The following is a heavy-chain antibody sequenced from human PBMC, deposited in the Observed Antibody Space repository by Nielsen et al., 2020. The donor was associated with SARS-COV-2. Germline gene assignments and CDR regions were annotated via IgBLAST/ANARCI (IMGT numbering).Heavy chain of an antibody. Sequence: GGSLRLSCAASGFTFSSYAMHWVRQAPGKGLEWVAVISYDGSNKYYADSVKGRFTISRDNSKNTLYLQMNSLRAEDTAVYYCARSSWPYRQLQIAVAGKYWYFDLWGRGTLVTVSS. D-gene: IGHD6-19*01. CDR1: GFTFSSYA. V-gene: IGHV3-30*04. CDR2: ISYDGSNK. J-gene: IGHJ2*01. CDR3: ARSSWPYRQLQIAVAGKYWYFDL.